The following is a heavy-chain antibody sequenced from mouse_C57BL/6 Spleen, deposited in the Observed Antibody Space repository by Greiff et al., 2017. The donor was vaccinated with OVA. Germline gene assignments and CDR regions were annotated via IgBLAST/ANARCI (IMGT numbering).Heavy chain of an antibody. Sequence: QVQLKESGAELVRPGASVKLSCKASGYTFTDYYINWVQQRPGQGLEWIARIYPGSGNTYYNEKFKGKATLTAEKSSSTAYMQLSSLTSEDSAVYFYARDWDRFAYWGQGTLVSVSA. CDR2: IYPGSGNT. J-gene: IGHJ3*01. CDR1: GYTFTDYY. V-gene: IGHV1-76*01. CDR3: ARDWDRFAY. D-gene: IGHD4-1*01.